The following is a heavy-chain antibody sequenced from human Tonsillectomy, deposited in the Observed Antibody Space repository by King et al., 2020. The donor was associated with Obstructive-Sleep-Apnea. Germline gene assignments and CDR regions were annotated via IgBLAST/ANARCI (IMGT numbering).Heavy chain of an antibody. J-gene: IGHJ4*02. CDR1: GFNFSHYG. CDR3: ARRGDGSSWLDN. D-gene: IGHD6-13*01. V-gene: IGHV3-33*01. CDR2: IWFDGSKI. Sequence: VQLVESGGGVVQPGRALRLYCATSGFNFSHYGMHGVRQAPCKGLDWGAVIWFDGSKISYSGSVNGRFTISRDNSKNMVYLQMNSLTVEDTAVYYCARRGDGSSWLDNWGQGTLVTVSS.